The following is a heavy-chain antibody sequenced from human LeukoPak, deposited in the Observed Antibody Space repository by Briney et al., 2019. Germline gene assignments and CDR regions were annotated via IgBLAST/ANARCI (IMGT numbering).Heavy chain of an antibody. CDR1: GFIFNNYRNSYN. D-gene: IGHD3-16*01. Sequence: GGSLRLSCAASGFIFNNYRNSYNMNWVRQAPGQGLEWISYISSSSSPIYYADSVKGRFTISRDNAKNSLYLQMNSLRAEDTAVYYCARGLGEYRLSLSIYSYYYYMDVWGKGTTVTVSS. CDR3: ARGLGEYRLSLSIYSYYYYMDV. CDR2: ISSSSSPI. V-gene: IGHV3-48*01. J-gene: IGHJ6*03.